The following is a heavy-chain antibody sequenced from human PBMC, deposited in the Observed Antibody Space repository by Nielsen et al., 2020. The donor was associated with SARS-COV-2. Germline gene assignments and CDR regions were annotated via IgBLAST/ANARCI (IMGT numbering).Heavy chain of an antibody. CDR1: GFTFNSYV. V-gene: IGHV3-30*04. D-gene: IGHD2-21*02. CDR3: VKGGALYCGGDCYSDWYFDL. J-gene: IGHJ2*01. CDR2: ISYDGSNK. Sequence: GESLKISCAASGFTFNSYVMHWVRQAPGKGLEWVSVISYDGSNKYYADSVKGRFTISRDTSKNTLYLQMNSLRAEDTAVYYCVKGGALYCGGDCYSDWYFDLWGRGTLVTVSS.